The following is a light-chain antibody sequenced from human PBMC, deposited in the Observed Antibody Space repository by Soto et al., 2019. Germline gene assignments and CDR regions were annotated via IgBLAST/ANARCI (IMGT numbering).Light chain of an antibody. V-gene: IGLV1-40*01. CDR1: SSNIGAGHD. CDR2: GNS. J-gene: IGLJ2*01. CDR3: RSYDSSLSGVV. Sequence: QSVLTQPPSVSGAPGQRVTISCTGSSSNIGAGHDVHWYQQLPGTAPKLLIYGNSNRPSGVPDRFSGSKSGTSASLAITGLQAEDEADYYCRSYDSSLSGVVFGGGTKLTVL.